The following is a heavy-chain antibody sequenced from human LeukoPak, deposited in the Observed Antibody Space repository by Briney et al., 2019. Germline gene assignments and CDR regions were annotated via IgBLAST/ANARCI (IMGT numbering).Heavy chain of an antibody. J-gene: IGHJ6*03. Sequence: PGGSLRLSCTASGFTFSNFAMTWVRQAPGKGLEWVSGINSGGHIFYADSVKGRFTISRDNSKNTLYLQMNSLRAEDTAVYYCAKEGRAARPYGPGEYYMDVWGKGTTVTVSS. CDR3: AKEGRAARPYGPGEYYMDV. D-gene: IGHD6-6*01. V-gene: IGHV3-23*01. CDR1: GFTFSNFA. CDR2: INSGGHI.